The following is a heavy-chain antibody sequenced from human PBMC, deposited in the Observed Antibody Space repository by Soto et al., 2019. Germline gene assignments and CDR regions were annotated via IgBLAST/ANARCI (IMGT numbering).Heavy chain of an antibody. CDR3: VRGLYTGSPHFFF. CDR1: EFTFSTDW. Sequence: GGSLRLSCAASEFTFSTDWMTWVRQAPGKGLEWVANIEGDGSEKNYVDSVKGRFTVSRDNAKRSLYLQMNSLRVEDTAVYYCVRGLYTGSPHFFFWGQGTLVTVSS. CDR2: IEGDGSEK. D-gene: IGHD1-26*01. V-gene: IGHV3-7*05. J-gene: IGHJ4*02.